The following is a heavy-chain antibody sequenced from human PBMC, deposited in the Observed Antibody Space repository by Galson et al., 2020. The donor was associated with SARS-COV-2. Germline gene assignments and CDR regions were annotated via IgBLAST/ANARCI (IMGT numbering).Heavy chain of an antibody. CDR1: GFTFSSYA. D-gene: IGHD6-13*01. J-gene: IGHJ4*02. Sequence: GGTLRLSCAASGFTFSSYAMSWVRQAPGKGLEWVSAISGTGGSTYYADSVKGRFTISRDNSKNTLYLQMNSLRAEDTAVYYCASYSSIAAAGTDYWGQGTLVTGSS. CDR3: ASYSSIAAAGTDY. V-gene: IGHV3-23*01. CDR2: ISGTGGST.